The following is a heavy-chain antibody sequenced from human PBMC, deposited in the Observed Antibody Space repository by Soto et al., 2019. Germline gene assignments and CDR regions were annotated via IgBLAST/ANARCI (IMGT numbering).Heavy chain of an antibody. Sequence: GESLKISCKGSGYSFTSYWISWVRQMPGKGLEWMGRIDPSDSYTNYSPPFQGYVTISADKSISTAYLQWSSLKASDTAMYYCARQDNWNYGAFDIWGQGTMVTVS. CDR1: GYSFTSYW. CDR3: ARQDNWNYGAFDI. CDR2: IDPSDSYT. V-gene: IGHV5-10-1*01. J-gene: IGHJ3*02. D-gene: IGHD1-7*01.